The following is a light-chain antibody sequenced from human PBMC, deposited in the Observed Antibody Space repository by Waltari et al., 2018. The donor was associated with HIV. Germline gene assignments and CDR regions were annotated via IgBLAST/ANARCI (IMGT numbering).Light chain of an antibody. CDR3: QQTYTLPYT. V-gene: IGKV1-39*01. Sequence: DIQMTQSPSSLSASVGDRVTITCRASQSTINYLNWYQQKPGKAPNLLIYAASSLRSGVPSRFSGSGSGTYFALTISSLQPEDVAVYYCQQTYTLPYTFGQGTKLEIK. J-gene: IGKJ2*01. CDR2: AAS. CDR1: QSTINY.